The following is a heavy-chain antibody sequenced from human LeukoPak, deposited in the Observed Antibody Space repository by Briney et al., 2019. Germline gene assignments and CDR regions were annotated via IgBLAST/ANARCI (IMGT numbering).Heavy chain of an antibody. V-gene: IGHV3-30*18. D-gene: IGHD6-13*01. J-gene: IGHJ4*02. CDR3: ANQGSSSWYVLFDY. CDR1: GFTFSSYG. Sequence: GGSLRLSCAASGFTFSSYGMHWVRQAPGKGLEWVAVISYDGSNKYYADSVKGRSTISRDNSKNTLYLQMNSLRAEDTAVYYCANQGSSSWYVLFDYWGQGTLVTVSS. CDR2: ISYDGSNK.